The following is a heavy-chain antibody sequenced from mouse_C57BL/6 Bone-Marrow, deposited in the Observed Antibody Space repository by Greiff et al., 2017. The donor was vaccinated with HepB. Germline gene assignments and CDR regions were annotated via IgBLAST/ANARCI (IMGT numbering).Heavy chain of an antibody. CDR3: SRLYYYGSSSWFAY. CDR2: ISYDGSN. Sequence: EVKLVESGPGLVKPSQSLSLTCSVTGYSITSGYYWNWIRQFPGNKLEWMGYISYDGSNNYNPSLKNRIPITRDTSKNQFFLKLNSVNTEDTATYYCSRLYYYGSSSWFAYWGQGTLVTVSA. CDR1: GYSITSGYY. V-gene: IGHV3-6*01. D-gene: IGHD1-1*01. J-gene: IGHJ3*01.